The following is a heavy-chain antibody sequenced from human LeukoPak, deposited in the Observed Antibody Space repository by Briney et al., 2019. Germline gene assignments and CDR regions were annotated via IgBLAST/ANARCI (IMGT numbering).Heavy chain of an antibody. V-gene: IGHV3-7*03. CDR1: GFTFSLYW. J-gene: IGHJ4*02. Sequence: GGSLRLSCAASGFTFSLYWMNWVRRAPGKGLEWVANIKQDGGEKNYVDSVKGRFTISRDNAKNSLYLQMNNLRVEDTAMYYCAGGTGFIIKDWGQGTLVTVSS. CDR3: AGGTGFIIKD. CDR2: IKQDGGEK. D-gene: IGHD3-9*01.